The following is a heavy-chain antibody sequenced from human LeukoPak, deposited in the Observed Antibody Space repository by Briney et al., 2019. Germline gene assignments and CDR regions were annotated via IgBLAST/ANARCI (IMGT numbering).Heavy chain of an antibody. J-gene: IGHJ4*02. D-gene: IGHD3-3*01. CDR2: INTDGSRT. V-gene: IGHV3-74*01. CDR1: GFTFSNYW. CDR3: ARDGQYYDFWSGLFDY. Sequence: GGSLRLSCAASGFTFSNYWMHWVRQAPGKGLLWVSRINTDGSRTAYADSVKGRFTISRDNSKNTLYLQMNSLRAEDTAVYYCARDGQYYDFWSGLFDYWGQGTLVTVSS.